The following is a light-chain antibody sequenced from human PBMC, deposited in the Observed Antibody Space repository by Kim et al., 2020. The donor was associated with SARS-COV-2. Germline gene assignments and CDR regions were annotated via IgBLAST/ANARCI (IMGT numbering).Light chain of an antibody. CDR3: SSYTSSSTSLYV. J-gene: IGLJ1*01. CDR2: DVS. CDR1: SSDVGGYNY. Sequence: SITISYTGTSSDVGGYNYVSWYQQHPGKAPKLMIYDVSNRPSGVSNRFSGSKSGNTASLTISGLQAEDEADYYCSSYTSSSTSLYVFGTGTKVTVL. V-gene: IGLV2-14*03.